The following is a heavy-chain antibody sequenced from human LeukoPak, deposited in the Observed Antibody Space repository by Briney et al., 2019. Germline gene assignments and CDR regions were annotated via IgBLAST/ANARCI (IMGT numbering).Heavy chain of an antibody. CDR1: GYRFSTYW. V-gene: IGHV5-51*01. CDR3: ARSQYGSGTYYSKPFDY. D-gene: IGHD3-10*01. CDR2: IYPGDSDT. Sequence: GESLKISCKGSGYRFSTYWIGWVRQMPGKGLEWMGIIYPGDSDTRYSPSFQGQVTISADKYISTAYLQWSRLKASDTAMYYCARSQYGSGTYYSKPFDYWGQGTPVTVSS. J-gene: IGHJ4*02.